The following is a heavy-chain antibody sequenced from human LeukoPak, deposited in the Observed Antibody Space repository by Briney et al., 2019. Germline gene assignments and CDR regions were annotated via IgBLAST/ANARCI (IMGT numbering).Heavy chain of an antibody. D-gene: IGHD4-17*01. Sequence: PSETLSLTCAVYGGSFNGYYWRWIRQPPGKGLEWIGRIYTSGSTNYHPSLKSRATISVDTSKNQFSLKLSSVTAADTPGYYCARESPETTVPYDAFDIWGQGTMVTVSS. J-gene: IGHJ3*02. V-gene: IGHV4-4*07. CDR1: GGSFNGYY. CDR2: IYTSGST. CDR3: ARESPETTVPYDAFDI.